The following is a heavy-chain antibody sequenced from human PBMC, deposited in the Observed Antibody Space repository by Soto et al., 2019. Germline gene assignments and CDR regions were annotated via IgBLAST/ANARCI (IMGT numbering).Heavy chain of an antibody. J-gene: IGHJ4*02. V-gene: IGHV1-69*02. Sequence: QVQLVQSGAEVKKPGSSLKVSCETSGGTSTIYTISWVRQAPGQGLQWMGRIVPTLRLTNYAQEFQGRLKVTADTSTSTAHMELSRLTAEDAAVYYCTTEKYGAGRVGVYYWGQRTLVTVSS. CDR3: TTEKYGAGRVGVYY. D-gene: IGHD3-16*01. CDR2: IVPTLRLT. CDR1: GGTSTIYT.